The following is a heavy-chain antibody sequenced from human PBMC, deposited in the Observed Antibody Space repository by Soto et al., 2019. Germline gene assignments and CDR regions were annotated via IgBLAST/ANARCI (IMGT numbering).Heavy chain of an antibody. CDR1: GYTFTSYG. CDR3: ARATQTVAGAGIWY. J-gene: IGHJ4*02. V-gene: IGHV1-18*04. CDR2: ISGYNGDT. D-gene: IGHD6-13*01. Sequence: ASVKVSCKASGYTFTSYGISWVRQAPGQGLEWMGWISGYNGDTNYAQKLQGRVTMTTDTSTSTAYMELRSLRSDVTAVYYCARATQTVAGAGIWYWGQGTLVPVYS.